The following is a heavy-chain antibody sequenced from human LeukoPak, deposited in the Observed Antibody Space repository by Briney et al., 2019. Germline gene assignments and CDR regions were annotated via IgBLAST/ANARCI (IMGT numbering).Heavy chain of an antibody. D-gene: IGHD3-22*01. CDR3: ARFRGYYDSSGYYSRDAFDI. CDR2: IRSKANSYAT. CDR1: GFTFSGSA. J-gene: IGHJ3*02. V-gene: IGHV3-73*01. Sequence: GGSLRLSCAASGFTFSGSAMHWVRQASGKGLEWVGGIRSKANSYATANAASVKGRFTISRDDSKNTAYLQMNSLKTEDTAVYYCARFRGYYDSSGYYSRDAFDIWGQGTMVTVSS.